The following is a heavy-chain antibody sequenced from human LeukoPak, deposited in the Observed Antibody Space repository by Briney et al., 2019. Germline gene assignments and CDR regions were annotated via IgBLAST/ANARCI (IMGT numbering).Heavy chain of an antibody. V-gene: IGHV5-51*01. CDR1: GHTFTNYG. D-gene: IGHD6-19*01. Sequence: KVSCKASGHTFTNYGITWVRQMPGKGLEWMGLIYPGDSATRYSPSFQGLVTISVDKSITTAYLQWSSLKASDTAMYYCAKRRAVAGQYYFDYWGQGTLVTVSS. CDR3: AKRRAVAGQYYFDY. J-gene: IGHJ4*02. CDR2: IYPGDSAT.